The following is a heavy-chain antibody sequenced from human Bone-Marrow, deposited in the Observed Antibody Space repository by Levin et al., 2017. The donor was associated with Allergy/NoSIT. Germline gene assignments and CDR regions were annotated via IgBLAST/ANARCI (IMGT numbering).Heavy chain of an antibody. CDR1: GGSISSGSYY. Sequence: SETLSLTCTVSGGSISSGSYYWSWIRQPAGKGLEWIGRIYTSGSTNYNPSLKSRVTISVDTSKNQFSLKLSSVTAADTAVYYCARDHIAVAGIDWPYYFDYWGQGTLVTVSS. D-gene: IGHD6-19*01. CDR3: ARDHIAVAGIDWPYYFDY. V-gene: IGHV4-61*02. J-gene: IGHJ4*02. CDR2: IYTSGST.